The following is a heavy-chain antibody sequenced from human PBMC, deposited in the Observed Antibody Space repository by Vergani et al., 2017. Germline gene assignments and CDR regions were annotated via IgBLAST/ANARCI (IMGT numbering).Heavy chain of an antibody. Sequence: EVQLVESGGGLVKPGGSLRLSCAASGFTFSSYSMNWVRQAPGKRLEWVSSISSSSSYIYYADSVKGRFTISRDNAKNSLYLQMNSLRAEDTAVYYCASPCSSTSCYGSLYYWGQGTLVTVSS. CDR1: GFTFSSYS. V-gene: IGHV3-21*01. CDR2: ISSSSSYI. D-gene: IGHD2-2*01. J-gene: IGHJ4*02. CDR3: ASPCSSTSCYGSLYY.